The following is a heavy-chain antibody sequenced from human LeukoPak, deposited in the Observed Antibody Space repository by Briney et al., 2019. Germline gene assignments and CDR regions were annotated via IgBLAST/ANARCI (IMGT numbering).Heavy chain of an antibody. Sequence: GESLKISCKGSGYRFTSYWIGWVRQMPGKGLEWMGIIYPGDSDTRYSPSFQGQVTISADKSISTAYLQWSSLKASDTAMYYCARRRFMGYCSGGSCYPQRDAFDIWGQGTMVTVSS. V-gene: IGHV5-51*01. CDR1: GYRFTSYW. D-gene: IGHD2-15*01. CDR3: ARRRFMGYCSGGSCYPQRDAFDI. J-gene: IGHJ3*02. CDR2: IYPGDSDT.